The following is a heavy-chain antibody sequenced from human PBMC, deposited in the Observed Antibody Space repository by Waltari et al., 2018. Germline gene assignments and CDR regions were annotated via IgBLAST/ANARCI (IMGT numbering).Heavy chain of an antibody. CDR1: GYTFTKYS. D-gene: IGHD3-3*01. J-gene: IGHJ4*02. CDR3: AKTQYDFWSAYFDY. Sequence: QVYLVQSGAELTKPGASVKVSCKASGYTFTKYSMHWVRQAPGQGLEWMGWIHGGNGNTKYSKKLQDRRSISQDTSATTVYMELSSLTSEDTAVYYCAKTQYDFWSAYFDYWGQGTLVTVSS. CDR2: IHGGNGNT. V-gene: IGHV1-3*01.